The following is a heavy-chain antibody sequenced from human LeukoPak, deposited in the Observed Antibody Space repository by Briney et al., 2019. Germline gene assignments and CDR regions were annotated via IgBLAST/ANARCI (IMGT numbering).Heavy chain of an antibody. CDR1: GFTFSSYA. Sequence: GGSLRLSCAASGFTFSSYAMSWVRQAPGKGLEWVSAISGSGGSTYYADSVKGRFTISRDNSKNTLYLQMNSLRAEDTAVYYCAKALYYDSSGYSAAAFDIWGQGTMVTVSS. J-gene: IGHJ3*02. CDR3: AKALYYDSSGYSAAAFDI. CDR2: ISGSGGST. D-gene: IGHD3-22*01. V-gene: IGHV3-23*01.